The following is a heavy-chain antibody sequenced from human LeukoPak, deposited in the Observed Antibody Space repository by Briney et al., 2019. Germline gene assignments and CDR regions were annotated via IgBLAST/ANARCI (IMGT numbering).Heavy chain of an antibody. J-gene: IGHJ4*02. CDR1: GGSISSGDHY. CDR2: IYYSGST. V-gene: IGHV4-30-4*01. CDR3: ARLAYCGGDCYSAVDY. D-gene: IGHD2-21*02. Sequence: PSETLSLTCTVSGGSISSGDHYWGWVRQPPGTGREGIGYIYYSGSTYYNPSLKSRVTISVDTSKNQFSLKLSSVTAADTAVYYCARLAYCGGDCYSAVDYWGQGTLVTVSS.